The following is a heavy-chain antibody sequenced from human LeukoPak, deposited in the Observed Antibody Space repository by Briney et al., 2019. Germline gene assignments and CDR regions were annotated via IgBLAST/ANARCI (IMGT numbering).Heavy chain of an antibody. V-gene: IGHV1-18*04. J-gene: IGHJ6*02. CDR2: ISGYNGST. CDR1: GYTVTGYY. Sequence: ASVKLSYKASGYTVTGYYMHWVRQAPGHRLECMGWISGYNGSTNYVQKLQGRVTMTPDTSTSTDYMEMRSLKSDDTAVYYCARDEGIAVAGIYYYYGMDVWGQGTTVTVSS. CDR3: ARDEGIAVAGIYYYYGMDV. D-gene: IGHD6-19*01.